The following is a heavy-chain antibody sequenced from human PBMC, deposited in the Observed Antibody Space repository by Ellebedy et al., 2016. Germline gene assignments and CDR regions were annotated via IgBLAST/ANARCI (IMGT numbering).Heavy chain of an antibody. CDR3: ARERAGVAATTTTISLSYYYYYGMDV. V-gene: IGHV1-69*13. CDR1: GGTFSSYA. CDR2: IIPIFGTA. D-gene: IGHD2-15*01. J-gene: IGHJ6*02. Sequence: SVKVSXKASGGTFSSYAISWVRQAPGQGLEWMGGIIPIFGTANYAQKFQGRVTITADESTSTAYMELSSLRSEDTAVYYCARERAGVAATTTTISLSYYYYYGMDVWGQGTTVTVSS.